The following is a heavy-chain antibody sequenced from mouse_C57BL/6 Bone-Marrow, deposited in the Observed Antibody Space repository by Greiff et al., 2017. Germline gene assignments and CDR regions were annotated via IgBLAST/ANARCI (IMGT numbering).Heavy chain of an antibody. CDR1: GYTFTSYW. J-gene: IGHJ2*01. CDR3: ARGIYYYGSSYY. D-gene: IGHD1-1*01. Sequence: VQLQQPGAELVKPGASVKMSCKASGYTFTSYWITWVKQRPGQGLEWIGDIYPGSGSTNYNEKFKSKATLTVDTSSSTAYMQLTSLTSEDSAVYYWARGIYYYGSSYYWGQGTTLTVSS. V-gene: IGHV1-55*01. CDR2: IYPGSGST.